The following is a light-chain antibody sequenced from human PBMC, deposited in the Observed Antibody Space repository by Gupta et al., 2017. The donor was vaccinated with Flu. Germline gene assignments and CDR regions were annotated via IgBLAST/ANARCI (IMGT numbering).Light chain of an antibody. CDR3: QQFSDYSYT. V-gene: IGKV1-5*03. CDR1: QSINNW. J-gene: IGKJ2*01. Sequence: DIQMTPSPSTLSASVGDRVTLACRASQSINNWLAWYQQKPGKAPKLLIYEPSSLQGGVPARFSGSGSGTEFTLTISSLQPDDVATYYCQQFSDYSYTFGQGTKLEIK. CDR2: EPS.